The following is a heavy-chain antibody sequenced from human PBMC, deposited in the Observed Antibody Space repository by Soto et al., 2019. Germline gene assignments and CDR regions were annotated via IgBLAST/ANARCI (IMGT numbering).Heavy chain of an antibody. Sequence: GGSLRLSCAASGFTFSYQAMAWVRQAPGKGLEWVSSITGKTYYADSVKGRFTISRDNSKNTVSLQMNSLRAEDTAVYYCAARLTVAVGGYEYWGQGTPVTVSS. CDR2: ITGKT. V-gene: IGHV3-23*01. CDR3: AARLTVAVGGYEY. D-gene: IGHD6-19*01. J-gene: IGHJ4*02. CDR1: GFTFSYQA.